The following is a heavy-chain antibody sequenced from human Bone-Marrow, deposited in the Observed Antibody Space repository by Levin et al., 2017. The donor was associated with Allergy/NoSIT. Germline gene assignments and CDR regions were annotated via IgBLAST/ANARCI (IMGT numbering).Heavy chain of an antibody. CDR2: IYYSGST. D-gene: IGHD2-2*01. CDR1: GGSISSYY. V-gene: IGHV4-59*01. J-gene: IGHJ5*02. CDR3: ASRKGYCSSTSCYNWFDP. Sequence: PGGSLRLSCTVSGGSISSYYWSWIRQPPGKGLEWIGYIYYSGSTNYNPSLKSRVTISVDTSKNQFSLKLSSVTAADTAVYYCASRKGYCSSTSCYNWFDPWGQGTLVTVSS.